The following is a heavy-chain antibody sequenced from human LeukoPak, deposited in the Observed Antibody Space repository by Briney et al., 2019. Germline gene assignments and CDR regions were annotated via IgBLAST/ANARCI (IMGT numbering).Heavy chain of an antibody. D-gene: IGHD3-22*01. J-gene: IGHJ4*02. CDR3: ARGHYYDSSGCYCPFDY. CDR1: GYFISSGYY. CDR2: IHHSGST. V-gene: IGHV4-38-2*02. Sequence: SETLSLTCTVSGYFISSGYYWGWIRQPPGKGLQWIGSIHHSGSTYYNPSLKSRVTISVDTSKNQFSLKLSSVTAADTAVYYCARGHYYDSSGCYCPFDYWGQGTLVTVSS.